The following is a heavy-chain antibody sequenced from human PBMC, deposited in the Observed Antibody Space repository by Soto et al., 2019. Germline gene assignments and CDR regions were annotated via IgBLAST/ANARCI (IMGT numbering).Heavy chain of an antibody. D-gene: IGHD5-12*01. CDR1: GFTFSSYE. CDR2: ISSSGSTI. CDR3: ARPYIVATYYYYGMDV. Sequence: EVQLVESGGGLVQPGGSLRLSCAASGFTFSSYEMNWVRQAPGKGLEWVSYISSSGSTIYYADSVKGRFTISRDNAKNSLYLQMNSLRAEDTAVYYCARPYIVATYYYYGMDVWGQGTTVTVSS. V-gene: IGHV3-48*03. J-gene: IGHJ6*02.